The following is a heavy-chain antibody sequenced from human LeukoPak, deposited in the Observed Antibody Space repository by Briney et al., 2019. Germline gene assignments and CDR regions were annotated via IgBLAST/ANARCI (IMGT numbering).Heavy chain of an antibody. J-gene: IGHJ5*02. D-gene: IGHD2-21*02. CDR1: GGSFSGYY. CDR2: INHSGST. V-gene: IGHV4-34*01. CDR3: ARVLTGGDSPPNWFDP. Sequence: SETLSLTCAVYGGSFSGYYWSWIRQPPGKGLEWIGEINHSGSTNYNPSLKSRVTISVDTSKNQFSLKLSSVTAADTAVYYCARVLTGGDSPPNWFDPWGQGTLVTVSS.